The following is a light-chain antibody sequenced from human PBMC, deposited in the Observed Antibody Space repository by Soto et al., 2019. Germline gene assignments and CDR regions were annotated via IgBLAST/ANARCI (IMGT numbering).Light chain of an antibody. CDR3: QHYNNWPRT. CDR1: QSVSSN. CDR2: GAS. J-gene: IGKJ1*01. V-gene: IGKV3-15*01. Sequence: EIVMTQSQATLSVSPGERAILSCRASQSVSSNLAWYQQKPGQAPRLLIYGASTRDTGIPARFSGSGSGTEFTLTISSLQSEDFAVYYCQHYNNWPRTFGQGTKVEIK.